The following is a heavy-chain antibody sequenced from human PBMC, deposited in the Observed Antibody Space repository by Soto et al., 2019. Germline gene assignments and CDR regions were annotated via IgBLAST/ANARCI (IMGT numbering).Heavy chain of an antibody. CDR2: IIPIFGTA. D-gene: IGHD2-8*01. Sequence: SVKVSCKASGGTFSSYAISWVRQAPGQGLEWMGGIIPIFGTANYAQKFQGRVTITADESTSTAYMELSSLRSEDTAVYYCASYLGYCTNGVCYTAAFDIWGQGTMVTVSS. V-gene: IGHV1-69*13. CDR1: GGTFSSYA. J-gene: IGHJ3*02. CDR3: ASYLGYCTNGVCYTAAFDI.